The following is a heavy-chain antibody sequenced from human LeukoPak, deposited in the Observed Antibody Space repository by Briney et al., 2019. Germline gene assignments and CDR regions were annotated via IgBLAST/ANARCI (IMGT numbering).Heavy chain of an antibody. CDR3: ARSGTYAYFDF. V-gene: IGHV3-48*01. CDR1: GFTSNSYS. D-gene: IGHD1-26*01. J-gene: IGHJ4*02. Sequence: PGGSLRLSCAASGFTSNSYSVSWVRQAPGKGLEWVSYITSSSSTIYYADSVKGRFTISRDNAKNSLYLQMNSLTAEGTAVYYCARSGTYAYFDFWGQGTLVTVSS. CDR2: ITSSSSTI.